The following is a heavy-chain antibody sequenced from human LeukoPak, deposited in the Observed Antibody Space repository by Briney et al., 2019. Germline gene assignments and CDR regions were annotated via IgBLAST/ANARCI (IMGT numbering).Heavy chain of an antibody. J-gene: IGHJ4*02. CDR1: GYTFSDYF. D-gene: IGHD5-18*01. CDR2: INPSGGST. CDR3: AKGPRLWILVAPLDY. V-gene: IGHV1-46*01. Sequence: GASVKVSCKASGYTFSDYFINWVRQAPGQGLEWMGIINPSGGSTRYAQKFQDRVTMTRDTSTNTVYMELNSLRSEDTAVYYCAKGPRLWILVAPLDYWGQGTLVTVSS.